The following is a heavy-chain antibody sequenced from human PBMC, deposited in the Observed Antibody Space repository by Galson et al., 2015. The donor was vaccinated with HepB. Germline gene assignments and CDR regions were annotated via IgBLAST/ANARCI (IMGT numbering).Heavy chain of an antibody. CDR1: GFTFSSYS. CDR2: ISSSSSYI. J-gene: IGHJ4*02. D-gene: IGHD1-26*01. Sequence: SLRLSCAASGFTFSSYSMNWVRQAPGKGLEWVSSISSSSSYIYYADSVKGRFTISRDNAKNSLYLQMNSLRAEDTAVYYCAPPIPHVGAIHWGPTWGQGTLVTVSS. CDR3: APPIPHVGAIHWGPT. V-gene: IGHV3-21*04.